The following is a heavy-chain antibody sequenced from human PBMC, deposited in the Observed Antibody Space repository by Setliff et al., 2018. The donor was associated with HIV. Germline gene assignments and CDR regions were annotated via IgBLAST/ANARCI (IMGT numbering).Heavy chain of an antibody. V-gene: IGHV4-39*02. D-gene: IGHD3-10*01. J-gene: IGHJ3*02. CDR1: GGSFRSSRYY. CDR2: IHYGGFF. Sequence: PSETLSLTCTVSGGSFRSSRYYWGWIRQPPGKGLEWIGNIHYGGFFWYSPSLKSRVTISVDTSKNQFSLKLSSVTAADTAVYYCARDRAGWDGQVILYGLDIWGQGTMVTVSS. CDR3: ARDRAGWDGQVILYGLDI.